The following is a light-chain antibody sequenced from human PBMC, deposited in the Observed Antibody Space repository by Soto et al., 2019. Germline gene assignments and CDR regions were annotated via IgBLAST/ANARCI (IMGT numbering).Light chain of an antibody. CDR3: QQYENRPLT. V-gene: IGKV1-33*01. Sequence: DIQLTQSPPSLSASVGDAVTITCQASQDITNYLNWYQQRSGKSPKPLIFDAANLERGVPSRFSGSGSGTHFTFTISSLQPEDVATYYCQQYENRPLTFGGGTKVE. CDR2: DAA. CDR1: QDITNY. J-gene: IGKJ4*01.